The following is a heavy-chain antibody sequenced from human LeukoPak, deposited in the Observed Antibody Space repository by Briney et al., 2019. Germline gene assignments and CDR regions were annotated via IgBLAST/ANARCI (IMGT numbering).Heavy chain of an antibody. CDR2: IWYDGSNK. D-gene: IGHD6-6*01. CDR1: GFTFGSYG. CDR3: ARDSSYYYYGMDV. V-gene: IGHV3-33*01. Sequence: GGSLRLSCAASGFTFGSYGMHWVRQAPGKGLEWVAVIWYDGSNKYYADSVKGRFTISRDNSKNTLYLQMNSLRAEDTAVYYCARDSSYYYYGMDVWGQGTTVTVSS. J-gene: IGHJ6*02.